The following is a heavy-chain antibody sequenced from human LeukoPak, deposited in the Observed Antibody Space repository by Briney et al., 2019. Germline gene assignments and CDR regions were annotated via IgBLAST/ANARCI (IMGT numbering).Heavy chain of an antibody. J-gene: IGHJ6*03. V-gene: IGHV4-34*01. Sequence: PSETLSLTCAVYGGSFSGYYWSWIRQPPGKGLEWIGEINHSGSTNYNPSLKSRVTISVDTSKNQFSLKLSSVTAADTDVYYCARDRSYLGGAVYYYYYYMDVWGKGTTVTVSS. CDR2: INHSGST. CDR1: GGSFSGYY. D-gene: IGHD3-10*01. CDR3: ARDRSYLGGAVYYYYYYMDV.